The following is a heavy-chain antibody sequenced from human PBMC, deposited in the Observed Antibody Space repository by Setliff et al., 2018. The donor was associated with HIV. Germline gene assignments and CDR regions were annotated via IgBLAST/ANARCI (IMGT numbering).Heavy chain of an antibody. V-gene: IGHV4-39*01. D-gene: IGHD3-22*01. CDR1: GGSISSSSYY. J-gene: IGHJ4*02. Sequence: PSETLSLTCTVSGGSISSSSYYWGWIRQPPGKGLESIGSISYGGNTYYNPSLKSRVLISGDTSKNQFALKLSSVTAADTGVYYCARRAGFSEGSGYWFYWGQGTLVTVSS. CDR3: ARRAGFSEGSGYWFY. CDR2: ISYGGNT.